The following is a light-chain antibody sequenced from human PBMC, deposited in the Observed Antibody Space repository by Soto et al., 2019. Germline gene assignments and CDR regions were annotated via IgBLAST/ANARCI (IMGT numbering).Light chain of an antibody. J-gene: IGKJ4*01. CDR2: GAS. Sequence: EIVLTQSPGTLSLSPGERATLSCRASQSVSSSYLAWYQQKPGQAPRLLLYGASNRATGIPARFSGNGSGTDFTLTISSLEPEDFGVYYCQQRSNWPPLTFGGGTKVDIK. V-gene: IGKV3D-20*02. CDR1: QSVSSSY. CDR3: QQRSNWPPLT.